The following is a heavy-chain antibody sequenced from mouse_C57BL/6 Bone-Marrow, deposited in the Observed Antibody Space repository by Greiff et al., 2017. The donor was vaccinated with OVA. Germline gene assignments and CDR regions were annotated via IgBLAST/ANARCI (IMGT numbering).Heavy chain of an antibody. CDR1: GFTFTDYY. CDR2: IRNKANGYTT. V-gene: IGHV7-3*01. Sequence: EVQVVESGGGLVQPGGSLSLSSAASGFTFTDYYMSWVRQPPGKALEWLGFIRNKANGYTTEYSASVKGRFTISRDNSQSILYLQMNAQRAEDSASFFCARGDCAVCVHGGRGTRVTVCA. CDR3: ARGDCAVCVH. J-gene: IGHJ3*01.